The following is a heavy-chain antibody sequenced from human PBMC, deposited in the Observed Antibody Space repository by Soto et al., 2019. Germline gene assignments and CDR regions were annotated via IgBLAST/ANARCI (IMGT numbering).Heavy chain of an antibody. CDR3: EQKGPEDWPLDY. V-gene: IGHV2-5*02. CDR2: IYWDDSK. CDR1: GFSLSTSGVG. Sequence: QITLKESGPTLVRPTQTLTLTCAFSGFSLSTSGVGVGWIRQPPGKALEWLAVIYWDDSKHYSPSLRSRLTITKDTSKNQVVLTRTNMDPMDTGTYYCEQKGPEDWPLDYWGQGTLVTVSS. J-gene: IGHJ4*02. D-gene: IGHD3-9*01.